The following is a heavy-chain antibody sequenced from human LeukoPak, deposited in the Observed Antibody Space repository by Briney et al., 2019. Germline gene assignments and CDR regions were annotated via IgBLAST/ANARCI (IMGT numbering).Heavy chain of an antibody. CDR2: ISSCSSTI. CDR3: XRGXSSWYLNFDY. Sequence: GGSLRLSCAASGFTFSSYSMNWVRQAPGKGLEWVSYISSCSSTIYYADSVKGRFTISRDNAKNSLYLQMNSLRAEDTAVYYCXRGXSSWYLNFDYWGQGTLVTVSS. J-gene: IGHJ4*02. V-gene: IGHV3-48*01. D-gene: IGHD6-13*01. CDR1: GFTFSSYS.